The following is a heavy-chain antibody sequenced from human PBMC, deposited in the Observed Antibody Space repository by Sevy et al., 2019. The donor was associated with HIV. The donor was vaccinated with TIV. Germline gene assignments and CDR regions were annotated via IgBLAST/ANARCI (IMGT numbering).Heavy chain of an antibody. Sequence: GGSLRLSCAASGLTFSSYWMTWVRQAPGKGLEWVANINQGGSQEYYEDSVNGRFTISRDNAKNSLYLQMNSLRAEDTAVYYCTSILPAGVPAEYFQHWGQGTLVTVSS. CDR2: INQGGSQE. D-gene: IGHD2-2*01. V-gene: IGHV3-7*01. J-gene: IGHJ1*01. CDR1: GLTFSSYW. CDR3: TSILPAGVPAEYFQH.